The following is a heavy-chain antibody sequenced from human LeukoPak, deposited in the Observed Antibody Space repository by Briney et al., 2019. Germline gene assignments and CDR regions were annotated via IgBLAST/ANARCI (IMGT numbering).Heavy chain of an antibody. D-gene: IGHD2-2*01. V-gene: IGHV3-33*05. CDR2: IQHDGSRK. J-gene: IGHJ4*02. CDR3: ARDNCGTPSCFDF. CDR1: GFTFSSYG. Sequence: PGGSLRLSCVASGFTFSSYGMHWVRQAPGKGLEWVAAIQHDGSRKYYADSAKGRFTISRDDSKNTLYLQMDSLRAEDTAVYYCARDNCGTPSCFDFWGQGTLVTVSS.